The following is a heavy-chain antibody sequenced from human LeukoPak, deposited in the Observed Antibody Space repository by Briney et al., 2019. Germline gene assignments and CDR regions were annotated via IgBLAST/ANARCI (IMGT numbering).Heavy chain of an antibody. CDR2: ISWNSGSI. D-gene: IGHD3-9*01. Sequence: PGRSLRLSCAASGFTFEDYAMHWVRQAPGKGLEWVSGISWNSGSIGYADSVKGRFTISRDNAKNSLYLQMNSLRAEDTALYYCAKDSSYDILTGWMDVWGQGTTVTVSS. J-gene: IGHJ6*02. CDR3: AKDSSYDILTGWMDV. V-gene: IGHV3-9*01. CDR1: GFTFEDYA.